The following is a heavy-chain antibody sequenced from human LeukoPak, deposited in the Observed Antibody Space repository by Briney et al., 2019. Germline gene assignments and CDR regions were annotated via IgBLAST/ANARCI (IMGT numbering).Heavy chain of an antibody. CDR3: AREAIVVVPAGFDP. V-gene: IGHV4-4*07. J-gene: IGHJ5*02. CDR2: IYTSGST. CDR1: GGSISSSY. Sequence: PSETLSLTCTVSGGSISSSYWSWIRQPAGKGLEWIGRIYTSGSTNYNPSLKSRVTMSVDTSKNQFSLKLSSVTAADTAVYYCAREAIVVVPAGFDPWGQGTLVTVSS. D-gene: IGHD2-2*01.